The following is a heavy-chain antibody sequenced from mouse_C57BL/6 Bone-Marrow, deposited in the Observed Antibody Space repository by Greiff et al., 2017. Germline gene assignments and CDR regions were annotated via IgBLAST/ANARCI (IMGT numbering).Heavy chain of an antibody. CDR1: GYTFTSYW. CDR3: APHTKGIYYAMDY. CDR2: INPSSGYT. V-gene: IGHV1-7*01. D-gene: IGHD5-1-1*01. Sequence: QVQLQQSGAELAKPGASVKLSCKASGYTFTSYWMHWVKQRPGQGLEWIGYINPSSGYTKYNQKFKDKATLTADKSSSTAYMQLSSLTYEDSAVYYCAPHTKGIYYAMDYWGQGTSVTVSS. J-gene: IGHJ4*01.